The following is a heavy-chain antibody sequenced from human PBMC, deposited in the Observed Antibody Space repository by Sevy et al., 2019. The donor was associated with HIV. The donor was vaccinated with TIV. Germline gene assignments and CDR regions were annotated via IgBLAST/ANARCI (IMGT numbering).Heavy chain of an antibody. V-gene: IGHV1-2*02. CDR1: GYTFTGYY. CDR2: INPNSGGT. J-gene: IGHJ6*02. D-gene: IGHD2-2*01. CDR3: ARDPGDCSSTTCYRSMDV. Sequence: ASVKVSCKASGYTFTGYYMHWVRQAPGQGLEWMGWINPNSGGTKYAQKFQGRVTITRDTTISTAYMEVSRLRSDDTAVFYCARDPGDCSSTTCYRSMDVWGQGTTVTVSS.